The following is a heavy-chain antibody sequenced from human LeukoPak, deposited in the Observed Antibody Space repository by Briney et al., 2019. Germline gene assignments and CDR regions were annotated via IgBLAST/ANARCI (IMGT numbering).Heavy chain of an antibody. CDR3: ARAEIQLWFAFYYYYMDV. V-gene: IGHV7-4-1*02. J-gene: IGHJ6*03. Sequence: ASVKVSCKASGYTFTSYAMNWVRQAPGQGLEWMGLINTNTGNPTYAQGFTGRFVFSLDTSVSTAYLQISSLKAEDTAVYYCARAEIQLWFAFYYYYMDVWGKGTTVTVSS. CDR1: GYTFTSYA. CDR2: INTNTGNP. D-gene: IGHD5-18*01.